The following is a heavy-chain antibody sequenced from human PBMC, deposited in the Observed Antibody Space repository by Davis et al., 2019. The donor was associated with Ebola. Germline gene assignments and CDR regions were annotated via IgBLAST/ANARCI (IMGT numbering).Heavy chain of an antibody. V-gene: IGHV1-69*04. CDR2: IMRIRGIA. D-gene: IGHD2-15*01. CDR1: GGTFSSYA. Sequence: SVKVSCKASGGTFSSYAISWVRQAPGQGREWMGRIMRIRGIANYAKKFQGRVTITADESTSTAYMELSSLRSEDTAVYYCARGGCSGGSCSYYFDYWGQETLVTVSS. J-gene: IGHJ4*02. CDR3: ARGGCSGGSCSYYFDY.